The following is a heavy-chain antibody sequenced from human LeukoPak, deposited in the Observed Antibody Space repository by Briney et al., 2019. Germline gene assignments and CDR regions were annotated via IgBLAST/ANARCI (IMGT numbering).Heavy chain of an antibody. CDR2: VSNSGDYI. D-gene: IGHD3-9*01. V-gene: IGHV3-21*01. CDR3: AREAILTGYSNHNWFNP. Sequence: GGSLRLSCAASGFSFSSYRMNWVRQAPGKGLEWVSSVSNSGDYIHYADSVKGRFTISRDNAKNSLYLQINSLRAEDTAVYYCAREAILTGYSNHNWFNPWGQGTLVTVSS. CDR1: GFSFSSYR. J-gene: IGHJ5*02.